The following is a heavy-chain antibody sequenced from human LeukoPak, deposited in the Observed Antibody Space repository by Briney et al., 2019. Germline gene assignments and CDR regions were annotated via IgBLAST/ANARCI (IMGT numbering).Heavy chain of an antibody. J-gene: IGHJ4*02. V-gene: IGHV4-38-2*02. CDR3: ARSSGYSPDY. D-gene: IGHD3-22*01. CDR2: IYHSGST. Sequence: PSETLSLTCTVSGYYISSGYYWGWIRQPPGKGLEWIGSIYHSGSTYYNPSLKSRVTISVDTSKNQFSLKLSSVTAADTAVYYCARSSGYSPDYWGQGTLVTVSS. CDR1: GYYISSGYY.